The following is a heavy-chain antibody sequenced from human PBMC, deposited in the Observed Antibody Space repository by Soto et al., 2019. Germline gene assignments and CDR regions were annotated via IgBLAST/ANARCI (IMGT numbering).Heavy chain of an antibody. CDR2: ISAYNGNT. CDR1: GYTFTSPAYG. Sequence: ASVKVSCKASGYTFTSPAYGISWVRQAPGQGLEWMGWISAYNGNTNYAQKLQGRVTMTTDTSTSTAYMELRSLRSDDTAVYYCARGSLEVLAVRYYYYYYYMDVWGKGTTVTVSS. J-gene: IGHJ6*03. D-gene: IGHD6-19*01. V-gene: IGHV1-18*01. CDR3: ARGSLEVLAVRYYYYYYYMDV.